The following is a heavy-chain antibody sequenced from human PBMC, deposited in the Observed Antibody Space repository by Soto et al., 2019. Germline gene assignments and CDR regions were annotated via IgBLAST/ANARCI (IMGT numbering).Heavy chain of an antibody. CDR3: ARVSYSSSSSGSDY. J-gene: IGHJ4*02. Sequence: PGGSLRLSCAASGFTFSSYAMHWVRQAPGKGLEWVAVISYDGSNKYYADSVKGRFTISRDNSKNTLYLQMNSLRAEDTAVYYCARVSYSSSSSGSDYWGQGTLVTVSS. CDR1: GFTFSSYA. V-gene: IGHV3-30-3*01. D-gene: IGHD6-6*01. CDR2: ISYDGSNK.